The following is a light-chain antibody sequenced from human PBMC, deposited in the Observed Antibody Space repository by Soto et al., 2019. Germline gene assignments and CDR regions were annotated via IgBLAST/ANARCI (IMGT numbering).Light chain of an antibody. CDR3: QHYDSWRT. V-gene: IGKV3-15*01. J-gene: IGKJ1*01. CDR1: QSVGSN. Sequence: EIVMTQSPATLSVSPGERATLSCRASQSVGSNLAWYQQKPGQVPRLLIYDASIRATGVPARFSASGSGTEFTLPITSLQSEDLAGYYCQHYDSWRTFGQGTKVEIK. CDR2: DAS.